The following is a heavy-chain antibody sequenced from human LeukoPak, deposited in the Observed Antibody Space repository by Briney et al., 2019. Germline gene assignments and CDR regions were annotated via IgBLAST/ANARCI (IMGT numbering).Heavy chain of an antibody. J-gene: IGHJ4*02. D-gene: IGHD3-22*01. V-gene: IGHV3-23*01. CDR1: GFAFSSYA. CDR2: ISGSGGST. CDR3: ANTGDYYYDSNLY. Sequence: GGSLRLSCAASGFAFSSYAMSWVRQAPGKGLEWVSAISGSGGSTYYADPVKGRFTISRDNSKNTLYLQMNSLRAEDTAVYYCANTGDYYYDSNLYWGQGTLVTVSS.